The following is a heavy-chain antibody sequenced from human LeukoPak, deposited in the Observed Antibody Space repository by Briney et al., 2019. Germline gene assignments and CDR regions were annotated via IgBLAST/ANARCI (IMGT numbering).Heavy chain of an antibody. CDR1: GGTGISYA. V-gene: IGHV1-69*01. CDR3: ARDRAVSSGSYSGYFAH. D-gene: IGHD3-10*01. Sequence: GSSVKVSCKASGGTGISYAISWVRQAPGQGLEWMGGMIPIFGTANYAQKFQGRVRITADQSPSPAHLPLRSLRSHDTAVYYCARDRAVSSGSYSGYFAHWGQGTLATVSS. CDR2: MIPIFGTA. J-gene: IGHJ4*02.